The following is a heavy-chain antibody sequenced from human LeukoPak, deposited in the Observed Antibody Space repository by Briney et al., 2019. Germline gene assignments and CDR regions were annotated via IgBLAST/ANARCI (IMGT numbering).Heavy chain of an antibody. CDR2: IIPIFGTA. D-gene: IGHD3-10*01. V-gene: IGHV1-69*05. J-gene: IGHJ3*02. Sequence: GASLKVSCKASGGTFSSYAISWVRQAPGQGLGWMGGIIPIFGTANYAQKFQGRVTITTDESTSTAYMELSSLRSEDTAVYYCARGAGRFGFGDAFDIWGQGTMVTVSS. CDR3: ARGAGRFGFGDAFDI. CDR1: GGTFSSYA.